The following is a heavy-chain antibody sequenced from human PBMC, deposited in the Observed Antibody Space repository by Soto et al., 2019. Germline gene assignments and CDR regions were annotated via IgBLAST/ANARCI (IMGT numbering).Heavy chain of an antibody. Sequence: PSETLSLTCAVYGGSFSCYYWTWIRQPPGKGLEWIGEINHSGSTNYNPSLKSRVTISVDTSKNQFSLKLSSVTAADTAVYYCARRGSIVVVVDPRAARFDYWGQGTLVTVS. D-gene: IGHD2-15*01. CDR1: GGSFSCYY. V-gene: IGHV4-34*01. J-gene: IGHJ4*02. CDR2: INHSGST. CDR3: ARRGSIVVVVDPRAARFDY.